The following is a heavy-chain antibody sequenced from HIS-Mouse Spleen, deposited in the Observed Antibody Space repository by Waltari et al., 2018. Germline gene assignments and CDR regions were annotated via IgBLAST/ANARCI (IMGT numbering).Heavy chain of an antibody. CDR3: ARIRSDQDALDI. CDR2: IFSNDEK. V-gene: IGHV2-26*01. D-gene: IGHD2-15*01. J-gene: IGHJ3*02. CDR1: GFSLSNARLG. Sequence: QVTLKESGPVLVKPTETLTLTCTVSGFSLSNARLGVSWIRHPPGKALEWLAHIFSNDEKSYSTSLKSRLTISKDNTKSQVVLTMTNMDPVDTATYYGARIRSDQDALDIWGQGTMVTVSS.